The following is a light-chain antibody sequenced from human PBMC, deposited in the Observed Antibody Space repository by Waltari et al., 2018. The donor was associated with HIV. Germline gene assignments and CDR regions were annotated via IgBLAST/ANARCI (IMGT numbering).Light chain of an antibody. J-gene: IGKJ1*01. CDR3: QQYSNYPWT. CDR2: KAS. Sequence: DIQMTQSPSTLSASVGDRVTITCRATQSINSWLAWYQQKPGKAPKILIYKASNLESGVPSRFSGSGSGTEFTLTISSLQPDDFAAYYCQQYSNYPWTIGQGTKVEI. V-gene: IGKV1-5*03. CDR1: QSINSW.